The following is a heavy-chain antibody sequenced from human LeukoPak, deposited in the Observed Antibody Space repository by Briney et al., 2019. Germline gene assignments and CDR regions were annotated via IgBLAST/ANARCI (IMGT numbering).Heavy chain of an antibody. Sequence: PGGSLRLSCAASGFTFSSYEMNWVRQAPGKGLEWVSYISSSGSTIYYADSVKGRFTISRDNAKNSLYLQMNSLRAEDTAVYYCAKEGLEEMTTVTTGTLQFFDYWGQGTLVTVSS. CDR2: ISSSGSTI. CDR3: AKEGLEEMTTVTTGTLQFFDY. V-gene: IGHV3-48*03. D-gene: IGHD4-11*01. CDR1: GFTFSSYE. J-gene: IGHJ4*02.